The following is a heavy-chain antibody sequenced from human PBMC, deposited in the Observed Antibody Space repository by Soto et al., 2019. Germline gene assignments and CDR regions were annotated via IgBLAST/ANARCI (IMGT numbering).Heavy chain of an antibody. V-gene: IGHV3-30*18. CDR1: GFTFSSYG. CDR3: AKDSGSPLLNAFDY. D-gene: IGHD2-21*01. J-gene: IGHJ4*02. Sequence: GGSLRLSCAASGFTFSSYGMHWVRQAPGKGLEWVAVISYDGSNKYYADSVKGRFTISRDNSKNTLYLQMNSRRAEDTAVYYCAKDSGSPLLNAFDYWGQGTLVTVSS. CDR2: ISYDGSNK.